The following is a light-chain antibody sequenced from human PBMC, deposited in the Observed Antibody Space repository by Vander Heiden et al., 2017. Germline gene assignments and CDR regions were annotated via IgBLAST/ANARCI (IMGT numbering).Light chain of an antibody. CDR2: ASS. CDR1: HSISNY. J-gene: IGKJ2*01. V-gene: IGKV1-39*01. CDR3: QLRYIPPPYT. Sequence: DNQMTQSPSSLSASVGDRVTITCRVIHSISNYLNGYQLQPGKDPTLLLLASSSFQSCVPSKFSGSRSATDFSLPIISLQPADFATYYCQLRYIPPPYTFGQGTKLEIK.